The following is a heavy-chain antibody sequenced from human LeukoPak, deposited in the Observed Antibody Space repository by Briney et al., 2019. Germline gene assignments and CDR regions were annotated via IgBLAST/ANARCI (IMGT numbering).Heavy chain of an antibody. CDR2: IYSGGST. CDR1: GFTVSSNY. D-gene: IGHD3-3*01. V-gene: IGHV3-53*01. Sequence: PGGSLRLSCAASGFTVSSNYMSWVRQAPGKGLEWVSVIYSGGSTYYADSVKGRFTISRDNSKNTLYLQMNSLRAEDTAVYYCAKDQDFWSGHSYYFDYWGQGTLVTVSS. J-gene: IGHJ4*02. CDR3: AKDQDFWSGHSYYFDY.